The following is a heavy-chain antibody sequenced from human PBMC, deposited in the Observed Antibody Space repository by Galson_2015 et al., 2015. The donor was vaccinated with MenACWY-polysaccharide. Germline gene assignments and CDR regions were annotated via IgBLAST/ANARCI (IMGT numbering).Heavy chain of an antibody. J-gene: IGHJ4*02. D-gene: IGHD6-6*01. Sequence: QVQLQESGPGLVKPSETLSLTCTVSGGSISSYYWSWIRQPPGKGLEWIRYIYHSGSTTYNPSLKSRVTISVDTPKTQFSLKLSSVTAADTAVYYCARHVALAARPDYWGQGTLVTVSS. CDR2: IYHSGST. CDR1: GGSISSYY. CDR3: ARHVALAARPDY. V-gene: IGHV4-59*08.